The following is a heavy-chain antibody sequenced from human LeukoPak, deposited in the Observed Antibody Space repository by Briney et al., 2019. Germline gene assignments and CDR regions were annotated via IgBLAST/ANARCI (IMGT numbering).Heavy chain of an antibody. Sequence: SVKVSCKASGGTFSSYAISWVRQAPGQGLEWMGGIIPIFGTANYAQKFQSRVTITADESTSTAYMELSSLRSEDTAVYYCARGATGGYGYYFDYWGQGTLVTVSS. CDR2: IIPIFGTA. J-gene: IGHJ4*02. D-gene: IGHD5-18*01. CDR1: GGTFSSYA. CDR3: ARGATGGYGYYFDY. V-gene: IGHV1-69*13.